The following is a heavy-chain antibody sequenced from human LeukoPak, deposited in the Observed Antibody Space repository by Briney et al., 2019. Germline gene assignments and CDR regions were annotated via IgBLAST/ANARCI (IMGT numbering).Heavy chain of an antibody. D-gene: IGHD3-22*01. Sequence: PSETLSLTCAVYGGSFSGYYWSWIRQPPGKGLEWMGEINHSGSTKYNPSLKSRVTISIDTSKNQFSLKVSSVTAADTAVYYCARGQKYYYDSSGYGPNDYWGQGTLVTVSS. J-gene: IGHJ4*02. CDR1: GGSFSGYY. CDR3: ARGQKYYYDSSGYGPNDY. V-gene: IGHV4-34*01. CDR2: INHSGST.